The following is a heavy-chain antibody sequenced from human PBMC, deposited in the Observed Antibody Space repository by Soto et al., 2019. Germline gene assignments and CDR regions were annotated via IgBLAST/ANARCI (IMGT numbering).Heavy chain of an antibody. Sequence: GGSLRLSCAASGFTFSSYAMHWVRQAPGKGLEWVAVISYDGSNKYYADSVKGRFTISRDNSKNTLYLQMNSLRVEDTAVYYCARALGDYGDCWGQGTLVTVSS. V-gene: IGHV3-30-3*01. D-gene: IGHD4-17*01. CDR1: GFTFSSYA. J-gene: IGHJ4*02. CDR3: ARALGDYGDC. CDR2: ISYDGSNK.